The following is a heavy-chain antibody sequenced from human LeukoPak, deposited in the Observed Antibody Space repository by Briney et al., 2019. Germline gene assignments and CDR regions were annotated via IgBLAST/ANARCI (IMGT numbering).Heavy chain of an antibody. CDR2: ISNSHGTT. J-gene: IGHJ6*04. Sequence: KPGGSLRLSCAASGFTFTDYYISWIRQAPGKGLEWVAYISNSHGTTYYADSVRGRFTISRDNAKNSLYLQMNSLKADDTAVYYCAELGITMIGGVWGKGTTVTISS. CDR3: AELGITMIGGV. V-gene: IGHV3-11*04. D-gene: IGHD3-10*02. CDR1: GFTFTDYY.